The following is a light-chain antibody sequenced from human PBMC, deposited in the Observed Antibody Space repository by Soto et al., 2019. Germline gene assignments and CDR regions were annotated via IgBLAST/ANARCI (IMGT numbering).Light chain of an antibody. Sequence: EFVLTQSPGTLSLSPGERATLSCRANQSVSSSYLAWYQQKPGQAPRLRIYGASSRATGMSDRISGSGSGTDFTLTINRLEPEDFAFYYCQHDAGSRYPIGQGTKLEIQ. CDR1: QSVSSSY. CDR2: GAS. J-gene: IGKJ2*01. V-gene: IGKV3-20*01. CDR3: QHDAGSRYP.